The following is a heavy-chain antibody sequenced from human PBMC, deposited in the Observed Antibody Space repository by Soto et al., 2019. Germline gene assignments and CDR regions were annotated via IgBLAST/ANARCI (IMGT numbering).Heavy chain of an antibody. Sequence: SETLSLTCTVSGGSISSGGYYWSWIRQHPGKGLEWIGYIYYSGSTYYNPSLKSRVTISVDTSKNQFSLKLSSVTAADTAVYYCARGGYSGYDLDYWGQGTLVTVSS. CDR2: IYYSGST. CDR1: GGSISSGGYY. D-gene: IGHD5-12*01. CDR3: ARGGYSGYDLDY. J-gene: IGHJ4*02. V-gene: IGHV4-31*03.